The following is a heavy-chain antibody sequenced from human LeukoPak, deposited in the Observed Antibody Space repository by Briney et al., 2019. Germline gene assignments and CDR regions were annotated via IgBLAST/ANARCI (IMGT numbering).Heavy chain of an antibody. Sequence: PGGSLRLSCAASGFTFSSYAMSWVRQAPGKGLEWVSAISGSGGSTYYADSVKVRFTISRDNSKNTLYLQMNSLRAEDTGVYYCASTHRVVAATFDYWGQGTLVTVSS. CDR2: ISGSGGST. CDR3: ASTHRVVAATFDY. V-gene: IGHV3-23*01. J-gene: IGHJ4*02. D-gene: IGHD2-15*01. CDR1: GFTFSSYA.